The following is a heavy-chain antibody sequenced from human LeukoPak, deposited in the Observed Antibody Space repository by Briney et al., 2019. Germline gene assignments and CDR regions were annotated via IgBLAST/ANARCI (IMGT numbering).Heavy chain of an antibody. CDR1: GFTFSDYY. D-gene: IGHD3-3*01. V-gene: IGHV3-11*04. CDR3: ARDMEVEWLPMDAFDI. CDR2: IRSSGSTI. Sequence: GGSLRLSCAASGFTFSDYYMSWIRQAPGKGLEWVSYIRSSGSTIYYADSVKGRFTISRDNAKNSLYLQMNSLRAEDTAVYYCARDMEVEWLPMDAFDIWGQGTMVTVSS. J-gene: IGHJ3*02.